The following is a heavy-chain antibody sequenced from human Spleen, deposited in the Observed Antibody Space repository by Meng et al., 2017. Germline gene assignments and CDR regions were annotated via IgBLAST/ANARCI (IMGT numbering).Heavy chain of an antibody. CDR1: GYTFPDYW. CDR2: INPKSGDT. J-gene: IGHJ4*02. CDR3: ARDEDISAAGKLFGDY. D-gene: IGHD6-13*01. V-gene: IGHV1-2*06. Sequence: VQLDEPGAEVKKPGASGKVSCKASGYTFPDYWLHWVRRAPGQGLGWMGRINPKSGDTHYAQRFQGRVTMTGDTSISTAYMELSGLRSDDTAMYYCARDEDISAAGKLFGDYWGQGTLVTVSS.